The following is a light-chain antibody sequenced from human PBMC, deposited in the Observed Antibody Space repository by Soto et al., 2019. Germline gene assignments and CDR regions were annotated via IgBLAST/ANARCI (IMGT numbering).Light chain of an antibody. CDR2: ATS. V-gene: IGKV1-39*01. CDR1: QNITTY. Sequence: DIQVTQATSSLSASVGYRVTITCRASQNITTYLNWYQQKAGVAPNLLIYATSNVQRGVPSRFSGSGSGTDFTLTISSLHREDFATYYCQQSYSPPFTFGGGTKVDIK. CDR3: QQSYSPPFT. J-gene: IGKJ4*01.